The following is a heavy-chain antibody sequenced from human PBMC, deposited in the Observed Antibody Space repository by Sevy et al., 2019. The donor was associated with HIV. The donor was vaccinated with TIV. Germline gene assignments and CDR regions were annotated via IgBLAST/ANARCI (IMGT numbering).Heavy chain of an antibody. CDR3: ARSGGYCDSGMDV. Sequence: GGSLRLSCGASGFTFSSYDMHWVRQAAGKGLEWVSGIGSGGDAYYPGSVKGRFTISRENAKNSLYLRMNSLRAEDTTVYYCARSGGYCDSGMDVWGQGTTVTVSS. D-gene: IGHD2-15*01. CDR2: IGSGGDA. CDR1: GFTFSSYD. J-gene: IGHJ6*02. V-gene: IGHV3-13*01.